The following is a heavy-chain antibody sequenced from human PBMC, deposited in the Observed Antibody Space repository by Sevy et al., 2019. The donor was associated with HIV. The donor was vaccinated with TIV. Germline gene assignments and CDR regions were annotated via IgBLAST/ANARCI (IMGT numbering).Heavy chain of an antibody. CDR3: SRGGGHGHNTPQGDY. D-gene: IGHD3-16*01. Sequence: AAVKVSCKASGYTFTTYYMHWVRQAPGQGLEWMGIINPSGPSTTYAQKFQDRVIMSRDTSTSTVYLELTSLTSEDTAVYYCSRGGGHGHNTPQGDYWGQGTLVIVSS. CDR1: GYTFTTYY. J-gene: IGHJ4*02. V-gene: IGHV1-46*01. CDR2: INPSGPST.